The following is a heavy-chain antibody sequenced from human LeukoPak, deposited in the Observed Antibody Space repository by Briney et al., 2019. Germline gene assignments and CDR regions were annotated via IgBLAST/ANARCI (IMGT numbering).Heavy chain of an antibody. CDR1: GGSYRGYY. CDR3: ARSSLVTARGSLFQH. J-gene: IGHJ1*01. Sequence: SETLSLTCAVYGGSYRGYYWSWIRQPPGKGLEWIGEINHSGSTNYNPSLKSRVTISVDTSKNQFSLKLSSVTAADTAVYYCARSSLVTARGSLFQHWGQGTLVTVSS. CDR2: INHSGST. V-gene: IGHV4-34*01. D-gene: IGHD2-21*02.